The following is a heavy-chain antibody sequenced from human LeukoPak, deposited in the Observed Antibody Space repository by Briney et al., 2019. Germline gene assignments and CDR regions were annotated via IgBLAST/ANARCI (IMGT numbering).Heavy chain of an antibody. CDR3: ARDQNYLDAFDI. V-gene: IGHV3-23*01. CDR2: ISGSGGST. D-gene: IGHD5-24*01. CDR1: GFTFSSYA. J-gene: IGHJ3*02. Sequence: QTGGSLRLSCAASGFTFSSYAMSWVRQAPGKGLEWVSAISGSGGSTYYADSVKGRFTISRDNSKNTLYLQMNSLRAEDTAVYYCARDQNYLDAFDIWGQGTMVTVSS.